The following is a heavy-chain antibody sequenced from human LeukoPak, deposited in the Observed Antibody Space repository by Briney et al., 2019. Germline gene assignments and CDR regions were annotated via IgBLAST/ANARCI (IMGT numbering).Heavy chain of an antibody. J-gene: IGHJ4*02. Sequence: SETLSLTCSVSGRSISTYCSSSFRQSPGKGLGWIGYIFFTVDTKHNPSLQGRVTISTDNFRQLSLTMTSVTAADTAVYYCARKQSISGGFDSWGQGSLVTVSS. V-gene: IGHV4-59*01. CDR2: IFFTVDT. CDR1: GRSISTYC. CDR3: ARKQSISGGFDS. D-gene: IGHD2-8*02.